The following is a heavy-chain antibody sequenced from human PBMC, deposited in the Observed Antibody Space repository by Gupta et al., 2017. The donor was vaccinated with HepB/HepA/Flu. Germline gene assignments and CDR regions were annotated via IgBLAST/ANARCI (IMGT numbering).Heavy chain of an antibody. CDR2: IKPDTGVT. Sequence: QVQLVQSGNDVKKPGASLKVSCKASGDSVSDHFLHWIRQAPGQGLEWMGWIKPDTGVTHYAQQFQGRVTLTTDTPIGTAYMELSSLTSDDTAVYYCARDHNWGPDYWGQGTMVTVSS. D-gene: IGHD7-27*01. CDR3: ARDHNWGPDY. V-gene: IGHV1-2*02. J-gene: IGHJ4*02. CDR1: GDSVSDHF.